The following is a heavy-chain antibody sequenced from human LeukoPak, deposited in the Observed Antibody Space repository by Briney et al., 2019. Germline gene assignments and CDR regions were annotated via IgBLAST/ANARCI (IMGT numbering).Heavy chain of an antibody. CDR3: ARRRGDGSGTYYITYYYDYYMDV. Sequence: SETLSLTCAVYGGSFSGYYWSWIRQPPGKGLEWIGEINHSGSTNYNPSLKSRVTISVDTSKNQFSLKLSSVTAADTAVYYCARRRGDGSGTYYITYYYDYYMDVWGKRTTVTVSS. V-gene: IGHV4-34*01. D-gene: IGHD3-10*01. J-gene: IGHJ6*03. CDR2: INHSGST. CDR1: GGSFSGYY.